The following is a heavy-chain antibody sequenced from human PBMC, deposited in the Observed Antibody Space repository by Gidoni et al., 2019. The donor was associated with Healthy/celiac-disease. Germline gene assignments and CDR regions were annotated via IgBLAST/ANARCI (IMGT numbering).Heavy chain of an antibody. D-gene: IGHD5-12*01. CDR2: IYYRGST. V-gene: IGHV4-31*03. CDR3: ARETSGYQTIAGGGGWFDP. Sequence: QVQLQESVPGLVKPSQTLSLTCTFSGGSISSGGYFCRWIHQPPGKGLEWIGYIYYRGSTYYDPSLKSRVAISVDTSKNQYSQKLSSVTAADTAVDYCARETSGYQTIAGGGGWFDPWGQGTLVTVSS. CDR1: GGSISSGGYF. J-gene: IGHJ5*02.